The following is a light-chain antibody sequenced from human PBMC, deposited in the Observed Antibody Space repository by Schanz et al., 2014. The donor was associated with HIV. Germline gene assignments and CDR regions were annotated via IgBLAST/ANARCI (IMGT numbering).Light chain of an antibody. J-gene: IGKJ1*01. CDR2: AAS. V-gene: IGKV1-17*01. Sequence: DIQMTQFPSTLSASVGDRVTITCRASQDIGNDLGWYQQKPGQAPKRLIYAASKLQSGVPSRFIGSGSGTEFTLTISSLQPEDFAIYYCQQSYQTPPTFGQGTKVEIK. CDR1: QDIGND. CDR3: QQSYQTPPT.